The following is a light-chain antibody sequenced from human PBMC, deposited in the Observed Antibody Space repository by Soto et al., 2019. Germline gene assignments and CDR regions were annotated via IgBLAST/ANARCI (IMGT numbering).Light chain of an antibody. CDR2: KAS. CDR1: QTIRSW. J-gene: IGKJ1*01. Sequence: DIQMTQSPSTLSGSVGDRVTITCLASQTIRSWLAWYQQKPGKAPKLLIYKASTLKSGVPSRFSGSGSGTEFTLTISSLQPDDFATYYCQHYNSYSEAFGQGTKVDNK. CDR3: QHYNSYSEA. V-gene: IGKV1-5*03.